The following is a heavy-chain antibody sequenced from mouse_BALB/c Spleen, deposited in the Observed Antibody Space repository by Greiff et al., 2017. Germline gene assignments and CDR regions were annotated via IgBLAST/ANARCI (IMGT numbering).Heavy chain of an antibody. V-gene: IGHV7-1*02. D-gene: IGHD1-2*01. CDR2: SRNKANDYTT. J-gene: IGHJ1*01. Sequence: EVKVVESGGGLVQPGGSLRLSCATSGFTFSDFYMEWVRQPPGKRLEWIAASRNKANDYTTEYSASVKGRSIVSRDTSQSILYLQMNALRAEDTAIYYCARDEFITTATWYFDVWGAGTTVTVSS. CDR1: GFTFSDFY. CDR3: ARDEFITTATWYFDV.